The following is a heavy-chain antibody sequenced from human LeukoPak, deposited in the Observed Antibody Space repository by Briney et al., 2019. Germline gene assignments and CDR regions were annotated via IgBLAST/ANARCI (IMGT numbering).Heavy chain of an antibody. D-gene: IGHD3-16*02. CDR2: IYYSGST. V-gene: IGHV4-59*08. CDR3: ARLRLGELSLYTEYYFDY. CDR1: GGSISSYY. Sequence: SETLSLTCTVSGGSISSYYWSWIRQPPGKGLEWIGYIYYSGSTNYNPSLKSRVTVSVDTSKNQFSLKLSSVTAADTAVYYCARLRLGELSLYTEYYFDYWGQGTLVTVSS. J-gene: IGHJ4*02.